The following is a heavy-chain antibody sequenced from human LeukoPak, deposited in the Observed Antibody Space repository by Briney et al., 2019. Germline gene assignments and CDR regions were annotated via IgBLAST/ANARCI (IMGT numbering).Heavy chain of an antibody. Sequence: GGSLRLSCAASGFTFSSYSMNWVRQAPGKGLEWVSYISSSSSTIYYADSVKGRFTISRDNAKNSLYLQVNSLRAEDTAVYYCARTPGDYYDSSGYPFFDYWGQGTLVTVSS. CDR1: GFTFSSYS. CDR2: ISSSSSTI. J-gene: IGHJ4*02. V-gene: IGHV3-48*01. CDR3: ARTPGDYYDSSGYPFFDY. D-gene: IGHD3-22*01.